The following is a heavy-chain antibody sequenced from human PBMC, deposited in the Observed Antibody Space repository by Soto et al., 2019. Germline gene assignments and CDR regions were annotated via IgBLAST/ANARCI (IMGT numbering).Heavy chain of an antibody. CDR3: ARAVVAVAGTRLYCYYGMDV. CDR2: IIPIYGRA. Sequence: QVQLVQSGAEVKKPGSSVKVSCKASGGTFSNYAISWVRQAPGQGLEWMGGIIPIYGRANYAQKFQGRVTITADESTSTANMELNRLRSEDTAVYYCARAVVAVAGTRLYCYYGMDVWGRGTTVTVSS. J-gene: IGHJ6*04. D-gene: IGHD6-19*01. V-gene: IGHV1-69*01. CDR1: GGTFSNYA.